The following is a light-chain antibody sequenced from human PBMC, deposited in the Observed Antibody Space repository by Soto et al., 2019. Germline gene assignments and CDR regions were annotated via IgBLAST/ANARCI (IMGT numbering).Light chain of an antibody. CDR1: SSDVGGYNY. J-gene: IGLJ2*01. V-gene: IGLV2-14*01. CDR2: GVS. CDR3: CSYTSISTVV. Sequence: QSVLTQPASVSGSPGQSITISCTGTSSDVGGYNYVSWYQHHPGKAPKLILFGVSDRPSGVSHRFSGSKSGNTASLTISWLQAEGAADYYCCSYTSISTVVFGGGTKLTVL.